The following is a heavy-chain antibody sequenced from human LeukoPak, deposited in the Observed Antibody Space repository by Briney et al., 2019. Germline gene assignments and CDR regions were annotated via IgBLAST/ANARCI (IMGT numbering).Heavy chain of an antibody. CDR1: GFTFSSYA. D-gene: IGHD6-19*01. CDR3: AKGQAGGWSSEYLSDAFDI. J-gene: IGHJ3*02. V-gene: IGHV3-9*01. CDR2: ISWNSGSI. Sequence: QPGGSLRLSCAASGFTFSSYAMHWVRQAPGKGLEWVSGISWNSGSIGYADSVKGRFTISRDNAKNSLYLQMNSLRAEDTALYYCAKGQAGGWSSEYLSDAFDIWGQGTMVTVSS.